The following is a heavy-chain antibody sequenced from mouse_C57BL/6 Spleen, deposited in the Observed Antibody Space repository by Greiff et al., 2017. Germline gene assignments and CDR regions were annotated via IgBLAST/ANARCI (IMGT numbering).Heavy chain of an antibody. Sequence: QVQLQQSGAELVRPGASVTLSCKASGYTFTDYEMHWVKQTPVHGLEWIGAIDPETGGTAYNQKFKGKAILTADKSSSTAYMELRSLTSEDSAVYYCTQREGDYGNRDYWGQGTALTVSS. CDR3: TQREGDYGNRDY. V-gene: IGHV1-15*01. D-gene: IGHD2-1*01. J-gene: IGHJ2*01. CDR1: GYTFTDYE. CDR2: IDPETGGT.